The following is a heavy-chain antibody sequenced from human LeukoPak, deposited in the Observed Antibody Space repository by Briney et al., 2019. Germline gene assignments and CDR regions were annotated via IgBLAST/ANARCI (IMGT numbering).Heavy chain of an antibody. Sequence: ASETLSPTCAVYGGSFSGYYWSWIRQPPGKGLEWIGEINHSGSTNYNPSLKSRVTISVDTSKNQFSLKLSSVTAADTAVYYCARDDFRYNWNYGGWFDPWGQGTLVTVSS. D-gene: IGHD1-7*01. J-gene: IGHJ5*02. CDR1: GGSFSGYY. CDR3: ARDDFRYNWNYGGWFDP. CDR2: INHSGST. V-gene: IGHV4-34*01.